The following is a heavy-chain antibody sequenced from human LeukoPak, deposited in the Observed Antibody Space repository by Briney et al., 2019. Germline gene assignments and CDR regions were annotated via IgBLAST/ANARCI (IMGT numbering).Heavy chain of an antibody. V-gene: IGHV3-7*01. Sequence: GGSLRLSCAASGFTFTTYYMSWVRQAPGKGLEWVANINQDGGEKSYVDSVKGRFTISRDNAKNSLFLQMNSLRAEDTAVYYCARDSAACRGCAFDLWGQGTVVTVSS. J-gene: IGHJ3*01. CDR1: GFTFTTYY. CDR2: INQDGGEK. D-gene: IGHD3-10*01. CDR3: ARDSAACRGCAFDL.